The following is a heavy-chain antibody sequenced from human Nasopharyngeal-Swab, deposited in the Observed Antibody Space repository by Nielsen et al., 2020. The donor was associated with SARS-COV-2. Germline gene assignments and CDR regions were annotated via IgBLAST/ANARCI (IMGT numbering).Heavy chain of an antibody. Sequence: ASVKVSCKASGYTFTSYGISWVRQAPGQGLEWMGWISAYNGNTNYAQKLQGRVTMTTDTSTSTAYTELRSLRSDDTAVYYCARLYGDPESFDYWGQGTLVTVSS. CDR1: GYTFTSYG. V-gene: IGHV1-18*04. J-gene: IGHJ4*02. CDR2: ISAYNGNT. D-gene: IGHD4-17*01. CDR3: ARLYGDPESFDY.